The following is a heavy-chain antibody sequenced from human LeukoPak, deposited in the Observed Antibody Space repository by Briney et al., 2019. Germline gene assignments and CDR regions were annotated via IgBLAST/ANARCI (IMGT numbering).Heavy chain of an antibody. J-gene: IGHJ3*02. D-gene: IGHD4-17*01. V-gene: IGHV4-34*01. CDR2: INHTGST. Sequence: SETLSLTCAVYGESFTTFYWGWIRQTPGKGLEWIGEINHTGSTNYNPSLKSRVTISIDTSKNQFSLKLNSVTAADTAVYYCARVKIGDSDAFDIWGPGTRVTVSS. CDR1: GESFTTFY. CDR3: ARVKIGDSDAFDI.